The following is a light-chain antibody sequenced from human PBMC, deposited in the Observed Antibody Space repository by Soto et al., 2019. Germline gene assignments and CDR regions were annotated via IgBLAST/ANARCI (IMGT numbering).Light chain of an antibody. CDR1: SSDVGGYNY. CDR3: SSYAGTNNLRV. Sequence: QAVLTEPRSACGSPGQAVTISCTGTSSDVGGYNYVSWYQQHPGKAPKLMIYEVSKRPSGVPDRFSGSKSGNTASLTVSGLQAEDEADYYCSSYAGTNNLRVFGTGTKVTVL. CDR2: EVS. V-gene: IGLV2-8*01. J-gene: IGLJ1*01.